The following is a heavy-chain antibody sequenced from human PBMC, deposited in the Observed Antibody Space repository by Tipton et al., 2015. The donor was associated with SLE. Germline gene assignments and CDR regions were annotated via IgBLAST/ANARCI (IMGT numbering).Heavy chain of an antibody. CDR1: GGSITTTTYY. J-gene: IGHJ4*02. CDR3: ARQLGWGDPFAFDY. V-gene: IGHV4-39*01. CDR2: IYDNGST. D-gene: IGHD2-21*02. Sequence: TLSLTCTVSGGSITTTTYYWGWIRQSPGKGLEWVGSIYDNGSTYYNPSPKSRVTISVDTSKNQFSLKLSSVTAADTAIYYCARQLGWGDPFAFDYWGQGTLVTVSS.